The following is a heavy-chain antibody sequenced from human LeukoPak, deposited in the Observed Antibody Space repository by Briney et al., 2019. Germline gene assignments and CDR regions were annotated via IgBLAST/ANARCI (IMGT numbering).Heavy chain of an antibody. CDR2: ILPANSET. D-gene: IGHD3-9*01. Sequence: GESLKISCKGSGYRFSNYWIGWVRQMPGKGLEWVGIILPANSETRYSPSFQGQVTMSADKSISPAYLQWSSLKAADTAMYYCARQYYDILTDPNYFDSWGQGTLVTVSS. V-gene: IGHV5-51*01. CDR3: ARQYYDILTDPNYFDS. CDR1: GYRFSNYW. J-gene: IGHJ4*02.